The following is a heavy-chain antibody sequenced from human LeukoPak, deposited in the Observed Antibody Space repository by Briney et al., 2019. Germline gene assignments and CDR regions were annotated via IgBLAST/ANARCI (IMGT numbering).Heavy chain of an antibody. V-gene: IGHV3-11*04. CDR3: ARDPALYYDSRWKFNAVWSDP. Sequence: GXXRLSCAASGFTFSDYYMSWVRQAPAKGLEWVSYISSSGSTIYYADSVKGGFTISRDNAKKSLYLQMNSLRAEDTAVYYCARDPALYYDSRWKFNAVWSDPWGQGTLVTVSS. D-gene: IGHD3-22*01. J-gene: IGHJ5*02. CDR1: GFTFSDYY. CDR2: ISSSGSTI.